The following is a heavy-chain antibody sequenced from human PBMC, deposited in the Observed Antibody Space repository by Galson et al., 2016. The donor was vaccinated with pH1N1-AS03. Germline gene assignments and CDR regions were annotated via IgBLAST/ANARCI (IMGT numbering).Heavy chain of an antibody. D-gene: IGHD3-3*01. CDR1: GHNFTNYA. V-gene: IGHV1-3*01. Sequence: SVKVSCKASGHNFTNYAIHWVRQAPGQRLEWMGWINVGSGNTKYSQKFQGGVTMTRDTSASTAYMELSSLTSDDTSVYYCARGFLEAVIDYWGQGSLATVSS. CDR2: INVGSGNT. CDR3: ARGFLEAVIDY. J-gene: IGHJ4*02.